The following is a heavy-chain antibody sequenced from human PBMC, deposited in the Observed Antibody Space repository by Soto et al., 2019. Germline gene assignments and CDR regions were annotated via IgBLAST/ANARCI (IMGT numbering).Heavy chain of an antibody. Sequence: PSETLSLTCTVSGGSISSSSYYWGWIRQPPGKGLEWIGSIYYSGSTYYNPSLKSRVTISVDTSKNQFSLKLNSVTAADTAVYYCARNPYDYIWGSYRYDYWGQGTLVTVSS. J-gene: IGHJ4*02. D-gene: IGHD3-16*02. CDR1: GGSISSSSYY. V-gene: IGHV4-39*01. CDR3: ARNPYDYIWGSYRYDY. CDR2: IYYSGST.